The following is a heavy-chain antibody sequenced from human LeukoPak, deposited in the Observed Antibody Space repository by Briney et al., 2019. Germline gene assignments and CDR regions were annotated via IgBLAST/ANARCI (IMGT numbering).Heavy chain of an antibody. CDR3: ARERITIFGVVTRPGQVDY. V-gene: IGHV1-8*01. Sequence: VASVKVSCKASGYTFTSYDINWVRQATGQGLEWMGWMNPNSGNTGYAQKFQGRVTMTRDTSITTAYLELSSLRSEDTAVYYCARERITIFGVVTRPGQVDYWGQGTLVTVSS. J-gene: IGHJ4*02. D-gene: IGHD3-3*01. CDR1: GYTFTSYD. CDR2: MNPNSGNT.